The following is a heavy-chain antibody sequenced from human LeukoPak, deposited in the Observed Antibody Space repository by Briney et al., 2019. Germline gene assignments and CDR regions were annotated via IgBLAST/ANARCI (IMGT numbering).Heavy chain of an antibody. V-gene: IGHV3-30-3*01. D-gene: IGHD6-19*01. CDR3: AKDRAITVAGTGLDY. J-gene: IGHJ4*02. Sequence: GGSLRLSCAASGFGFSEYSMHWVRQAPGKGLEWVAVISYDGTNKRYADSVKGRFTISRDNSKNTLYLQMNSLGTEDTAIYFCAKDRAITVAGTGLDYWGQGALVTVSS. CDR1: GFGFSEYS. CDR2: ISYDGTNK.